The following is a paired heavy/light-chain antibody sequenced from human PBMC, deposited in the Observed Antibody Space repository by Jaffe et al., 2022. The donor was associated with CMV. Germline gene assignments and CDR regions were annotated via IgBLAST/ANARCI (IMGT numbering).Light chain of an antibody. J-gene: IGKJ4*01. CDR1: QSVFYSANNRNY. V-gene: IGKV4-1*01. Sequence: DIVVTQSPDSLAVSLGERATINCKSSQSVFYSANNRNYLAWYQQKPGQPPKVLIYWASTRESGVPDRFSGSGSGTDFTLTISSLQAEDVAIYYCQQYYSPPLVFGGGTKVEIK. CDR2: WAS. CDR3: QQYYSPPLV.
Heavy chain of an antibody. V-gene: IGHV4-39*01. CDR2: IYYSGRT. Sequence: QLQLQESGPGLVKPSETLSLTCSVSGGSIIISNYYWGWIRQPPGKGLEWIGSIYYSGRTYYNPSLKSRVTFSVDTSKNQFSLKLDSVTAADTAIYYCARVTSRGYSYGYSDFDYWGPGIFVTVSS. CDR3: ARVTSRGYSYGYSDFDY. D-gene: IGHD5-18*01. J-gene: IGHJ4*02. CDR1: GGSIIISNYY.